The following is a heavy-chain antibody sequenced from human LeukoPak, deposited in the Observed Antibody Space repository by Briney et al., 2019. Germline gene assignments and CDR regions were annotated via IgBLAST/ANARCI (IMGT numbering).Heavy chain of an antibody. D-gene: IGHD1-26*01. Sequence: SGGSLRLSCAASGFTFSSYEMNWVRKAPGKGLEWVSYISSSGSTIYYADSVKGRFTIARGNAKNSLYLQMNSLRAEDTAVYYCARDPYSGSYGNEYYYYMDVWGKGTTVTISS. J-gene: IGHJ6*03. CDR3: ARDPYSGSYGNEYYYYMDV. CDR1: GFTFSSYE. CDR2: ISSSGSTI. V-gene: IGHV3-48*03.